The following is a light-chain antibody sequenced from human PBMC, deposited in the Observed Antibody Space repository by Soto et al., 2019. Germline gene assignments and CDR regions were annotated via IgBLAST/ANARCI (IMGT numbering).Light chain of an antibody. CDR3: CSYAGSSTYV. CDR1: SSDVGSYNL. V-gene: IGLV2-23*01. J-gene: IGLJ1*01. CDR2: EGS. Sequence: QSALTQPASVSGSPGQSFTISCTGTSSDVGSYNLVSWYQQHPGKAPKLMIYEGSKRPSGVSNRFSGSKSGNTASLTISGLQAEDEADYHCCSYAGSSTYVFGTGTKVTVL.